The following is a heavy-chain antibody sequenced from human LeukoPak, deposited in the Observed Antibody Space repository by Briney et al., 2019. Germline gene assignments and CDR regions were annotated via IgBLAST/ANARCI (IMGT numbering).Heavy chain of an antibody. D-gene: IGHD3-22*01. V-gene: IGHV4-34*01. CDR1: GGSFSSYY. CDR2: INHSGST. Sequence: KTSETLSLTCAVYGGSFSSYYWSWIRQPPGKGLEWIGEINHSGSTNYNPSLKSRVTISVDTSKNQFSLKLSSVTAADTAVYYCARGKFGDSSGYLFDYWGQGTLVTVSS. CDR3: ARGKFGDSSGYLFDY. J-gene: IGHJ4*02.